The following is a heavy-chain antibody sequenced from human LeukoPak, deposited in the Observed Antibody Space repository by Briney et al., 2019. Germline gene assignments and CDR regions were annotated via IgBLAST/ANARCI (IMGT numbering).Heavy chain of an antibody. J-gene: IGHJ4*02. CDR1: GYTFSSHG. CDR2: IWYDGSDK. V-gene: IGHV3-33*01. D-gene: IGHD2-21*01. CDR3: ARLWGSVSGYFDY. Sequence: RGESLKISCAVSGYTFSSHGMHWVRQAPGKGLEWVAAIWYDGSDKYYADSVKGRFTISRDNSKNMLYLQMDSLRAENTALYYCARLWGSVSGYFDYWGQGTLVTVSS.